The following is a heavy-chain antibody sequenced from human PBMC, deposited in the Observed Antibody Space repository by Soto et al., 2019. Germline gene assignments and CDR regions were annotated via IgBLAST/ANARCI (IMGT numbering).Heavy chain of an antibody. Sequence: EVQLVESGGGLVQPGGSLRLSCAASGFTFSTYYMHWVRQATGKGLEWVSAIGSAGDTSYPASVKGRVTISSENAKNSLDLQRSSLRAADTAVYFCARVVWGYSGYDYYFDYWGQGTLVTVSS. CDR3: ARVVWGYSGYDYYFDY. V-gene: IGHV3-13*01. D-gene: IGHD5-12*01. J-gene: IGHJ4*02. CDR2: IGSAGDT. CDR1: GFTFSTYY.